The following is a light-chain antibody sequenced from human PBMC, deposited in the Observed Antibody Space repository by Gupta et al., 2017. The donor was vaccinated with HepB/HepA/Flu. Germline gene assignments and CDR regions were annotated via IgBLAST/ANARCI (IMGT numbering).Light chain of an antibody. CDR1: SFNIGNNP. CDR3: AAWDGSRNVLA. V-gene: IGLV1-44*01. J-gene: IGLJ2*01. CDR2: SNN. Sequence: QSVLTHPPSASGPSGQRVAISCSGSSFNIGNNPVNWYQQLPGTAPKLLIYSNNQRPSGVPDRFSGSKSGTSASLAISGLQSEDEADYYCAAWDGSRNVLAFGGGTKLTVL.